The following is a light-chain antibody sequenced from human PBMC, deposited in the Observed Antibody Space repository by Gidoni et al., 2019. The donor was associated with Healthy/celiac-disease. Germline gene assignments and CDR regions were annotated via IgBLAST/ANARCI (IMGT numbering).Light chain of an antibody. J-gene: IGKJ1*01. CDR1: QSLLYSSNNQNY. CDR3: QQYYSIPPWT. V-gene: IGKV4-1*01. Sequence: IVMTQSPDSLALSLGERATINCNSSQSLLYSSNNQNYLAWYQQRPGQPPKLLIYWASTRESGVPDRFSGSGSGTDFTLPISSLQAEDVAVYYCQQYYSIPPWTFGQGTKVEIK. CDR2: WAS.